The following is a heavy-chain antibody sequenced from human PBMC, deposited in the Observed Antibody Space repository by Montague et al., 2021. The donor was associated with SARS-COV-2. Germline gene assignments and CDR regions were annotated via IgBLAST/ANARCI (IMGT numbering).Heavy chain of an antibody. D-gene: IGHD2-2*01. CDR2: ISHSGST. V-gene: IGHV4-34*01. Sequence: SETLSLTCAVYGGSFSGYYWSWIRQPPGKGLEWIGEISHSGSTNYNPSLKSRVTISIDTSKNQFSLKLSSVTAADTAVYYCARLAYRLLFLASYYGMDVWGQGTTVTVSS. CDR3: ARLAYRLLFLASYYGMDV. CDR1: GGSFSGYY. J-gene: IGHJ6*02.